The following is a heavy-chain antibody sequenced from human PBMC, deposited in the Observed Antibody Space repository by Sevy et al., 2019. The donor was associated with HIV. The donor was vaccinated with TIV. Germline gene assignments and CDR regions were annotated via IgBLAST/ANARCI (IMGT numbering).Heavy chain of an antibody. CDR1: GFNFSIYG. D-gene: IGHD4-17*01. V-gene: IGHV3-33*01. Sequence: GGSLRLSCAASGFNFSIYGMHWVRQAPGKGLEWVALIWYDGSNKYYADSVKGRFTISRDNSKNTLYLQMNSLRAEDTAVYYCARGCDYGNFDYWGQGTLVTVSS. CDR2: IWYDGSNK. J-gene: IGHJ4*02. CDR3: ARGCDYGNFDY.